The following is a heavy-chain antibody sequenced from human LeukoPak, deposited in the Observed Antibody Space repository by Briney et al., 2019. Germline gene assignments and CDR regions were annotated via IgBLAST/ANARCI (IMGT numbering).Heavy chain of an antibody. J-gene: IGHJ4*02. Sequence: GGSLRLSCAASGFTVRSNYMSWVRQAPGKGLEWVSVIYSGGSTYYADSVKGRFTISRDNSKNTLYLQMNSLRAEDTAVYYCAKDRRGTFYCSGGSCYSDYWGQGTLVTVSS. CDR3: AKDRRGTFYCSGGSCYSDY. D-gene: IGHD2-15*01. CDR1: GFTVRSNY. CDR2: IYSGGST. V-gene: IGHV3-53*01.